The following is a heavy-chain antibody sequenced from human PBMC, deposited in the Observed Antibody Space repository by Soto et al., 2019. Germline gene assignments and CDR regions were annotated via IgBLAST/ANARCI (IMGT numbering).Heavy chain of an antibody. J-gene: IGHJ4*02. CDR2: MYYSGST. CDR1: GGSINSGGYY. D-gene: IGHD6-13*01. V-gene: IGHV4-31*03. CDR3: ARGYRPSGYSSSWVFDY. Sequence: QVQLRESGPGLVKPSQTLSLTCTVSGGSINSGGYYWNWIRQHPGKGLEWIGYMYYSGSTYYNPFLRSRVIISADTTENHFSLKLSSVTAADTAVYFCARGYRPSGYSSSWVFDYWGQRTLVNVSS.